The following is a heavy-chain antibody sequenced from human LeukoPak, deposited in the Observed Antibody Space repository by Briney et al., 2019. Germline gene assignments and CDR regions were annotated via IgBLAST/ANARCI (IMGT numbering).Heavy chain of an antibody. CDR1: GFTFKNYA. CDR3: AKESGYSYGLGPY. J-gene: IGHJ4*02. D-gene: IGHD5-18*01. CDR2: ISGPGSTT. Sequence: PGGSLRLSCAASGFTFKNYAMSWVRQAPGKGLVWVSTISGPGSTTYYADSVEGRFTISRDDSKNTLYLQMSSLRAEDTAVYYCAKESGYSYGLGPYWGEGTLVTVSS. V-gene: IGHV3-23*01.